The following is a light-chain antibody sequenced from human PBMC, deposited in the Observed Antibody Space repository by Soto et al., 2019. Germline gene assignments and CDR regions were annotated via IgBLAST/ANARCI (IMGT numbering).Light chain of an antibody. J-gene: IGLJ2*01. CDR1: SSDVGGYNY. CDR2: EVS. CDR3: SSYAGSNNPVV. Sequence: QSALTQPPSASGSPGQSVTISCTGTSSDVGGYNYVSWYQQHPGKAPKLMIYEVSKRPSGVPDRFSGSKSGSTASLTVSGLQAEDEADYYCSSYAGSNNPVVFGGGTKHRP. V-gene: IGLV2-8*01.